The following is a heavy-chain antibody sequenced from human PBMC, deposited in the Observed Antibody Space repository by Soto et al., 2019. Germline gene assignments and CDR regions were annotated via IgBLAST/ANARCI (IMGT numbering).Heavy chain of an antibody. CDR3: ARGLDGAGGQDL. V-gene: IGHV3-74*01. D-gene: IGHD4-17*01. CDR1: GFTFSSYW. Sequence: EVQLVESGENVVQPGGSLRLSCAASGFTFSSYWIHWVRQAPGKGLVWVSRIKGDEITTNYADSVKGRFTISRDNAKNTVVLQMHSLSAEDAAVYYCARGLDGAGGQDLWGPGILVTVSP. J-gene: IGHJ4*02. CDR2: IKGDEITT.